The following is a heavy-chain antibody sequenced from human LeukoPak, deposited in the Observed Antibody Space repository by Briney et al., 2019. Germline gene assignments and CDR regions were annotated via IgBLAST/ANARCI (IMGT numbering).Heavy chain of an antibody. V-gene: IGHV4-59*01. CDR3: ARVVGAAQKTHFDY. Sequence: SETLSLTCTVSGGSISSYYWSWIRQPPGKGLEWIGYIYYSGSTNYNPSLKSRVTISVDTSKNQFSLKLSSVTAADTAVYYCARVVGAAQKTHFDYWGQGTLVTVSS. CDR2: IYYSGST. D-gene: IGHD1-26*01. J-gene: IGHJ4*02. CDR1: GGSISSYY.